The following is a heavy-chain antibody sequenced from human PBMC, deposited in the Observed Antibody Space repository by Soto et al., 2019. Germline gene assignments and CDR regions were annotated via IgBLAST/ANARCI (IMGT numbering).Heavy chain of an antibody. J-gene: IGHJ6*02. D-gene: IGHD6-13*01. V-gene: IGHV1-2*04. CDR2: INPNSGGT. CDR3: AREGEAKYSSSWYDPYYYYYGMDV. CDR1: GYTFTCYY. Sequence: SVEVSFRASGYTFTCYYMHWVRQAPGQGLEWMGWINPNSGGTNYAQKFQGWVTMTRDTSISAAYMELSRLRSDDTAVYYCAREGEAKYSSSWYDPYYYYYGMDVWGQGTTVTVSS.